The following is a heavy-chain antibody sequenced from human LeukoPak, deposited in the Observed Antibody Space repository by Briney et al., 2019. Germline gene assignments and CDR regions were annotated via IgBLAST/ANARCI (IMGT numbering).Heavy chain of an antibody. D-gene: IGHD5-18*01. V-gene: IGHV1-69*06. CDR2: ISPIFGTT. Sequence: RASVTLSCTASGGTFSSYAISWVRQAPGQGLEWMGGISPIFGTTNYAQTFQGRVTITADKSKSTPYMHLSSLTSEDTAVYSCPIQAIPYSRSIQLWLYTWGQRTLVTASS. J-gene: IGHJ5*02. CDR1: GGTFSSYA. CDR3: PIQAIPYSRSIQLWLYT.